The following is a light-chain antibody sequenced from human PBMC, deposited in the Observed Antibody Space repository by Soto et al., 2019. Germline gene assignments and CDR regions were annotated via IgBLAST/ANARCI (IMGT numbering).Light chain of an antibody. Sequence: QSVLTQPASVSGSPGQSITISCSGTSSDVGSYDHVAWYQQFPGKTPKLMIYEVSNRPSGVSSRFSGSKSGNTASLTISGFQAEDEADYYCISYTGSSTSYVFGSGTKVTVL. J-gene: IGLJ1*01. CDR2: EVS. CDR1: SSDVGSYDH. CDR3: ISYTGSSTSYV. V-gene: IGLV2-14*01.